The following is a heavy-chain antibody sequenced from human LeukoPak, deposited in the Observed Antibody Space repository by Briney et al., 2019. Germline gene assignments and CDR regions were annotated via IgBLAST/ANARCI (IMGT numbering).Heavy chain of an antibody. CDR3: AILSSGSPDRLPTLRDFDY. J-gene: IGHJ4*02. CDR2: INHSGST. D-gene: IGHD6-19*01. V-gene: IGHV4-34*01. Sequence: SETLSLTCAVYGGSFSGYYWSWIRQPPGKGLEWIGEINHSGSTNYNPSLKSRVTISVDTSKNQFSLKLSSVTAADTAVYYCAILSSGSPDRLPTLRDFDYWGQGTLVTVSS. CDR1: GGSFSGYY.